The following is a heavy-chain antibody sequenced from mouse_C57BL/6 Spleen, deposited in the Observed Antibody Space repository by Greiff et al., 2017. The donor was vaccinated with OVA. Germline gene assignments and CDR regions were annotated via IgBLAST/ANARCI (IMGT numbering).Heavy chain of an antibody. J-gene: IGHJ3*01. V-gene: IGHV1-26*01. CDR3: ARKKEDFYYDYDWFAY. Sequence: VQLQQSGPELVKPGASVKISCKASGYTFTDYYMNWVKQSHGKSLEWIGDINPNNGGTSYNQKFKGKATLTVDKSYSTAYMELRSLTSEDSAVYYCARKKEDFYYDYDWFAYWGQGTLVTVSA. D-gene: IGHD2-4*01. CDR1: GYTFTDYY. CDR2: INPNNGGT.